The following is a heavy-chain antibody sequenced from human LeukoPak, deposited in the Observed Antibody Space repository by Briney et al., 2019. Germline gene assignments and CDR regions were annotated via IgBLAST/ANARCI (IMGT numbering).Heavy chain of an antibody. Sequence: GESLKISCTGTGYSFTSYWIGWVRQMPGKGLEWMGIIYPGDSDTRYSPSFQGQVTISADKSISTAYLQWSSLKASDTAMYYCARLYDDWGTWYFDYWGKGTLVTVSS. CDR3: ARLYDDWGTWYFDY. V-gene: IGHV5-51*01. CDR1: GYSFTSYW. D-gene: IGHD4-17*01. J-gene: IGHJ4*02. CDR2: IYPGDSDT.